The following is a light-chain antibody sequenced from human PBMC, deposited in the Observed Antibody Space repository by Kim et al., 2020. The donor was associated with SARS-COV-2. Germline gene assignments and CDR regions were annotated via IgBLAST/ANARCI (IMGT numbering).Light chain of an antibody. Sequence: EIVLTQCPGTLSLSPGERATLSCRASQSVSSIFLAWYQQKPGQAPRLLIYGASSRATGIPDRFSGSGSGTDFTLTISRLEPEDFAVYYCLQYGSSPPITFGQGTRLEIK. J-gene: IGKJ5*01. CDR2: GAS. CDR1: QSVSSIF. CDR3: LQYGSSPPIT. V-gene: IGKV3-20*01.